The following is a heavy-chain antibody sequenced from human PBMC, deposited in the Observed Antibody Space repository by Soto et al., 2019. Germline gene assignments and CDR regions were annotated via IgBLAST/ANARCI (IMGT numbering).Heavy chain of an antibody. CDR2: IVVGSGNT. J-gene: IGHJ6*03. Sequence: SVKVSCKASGFTFTSSAMQWVRQARGQRLEWIGWIVVGSGNTNYAQKFQERVTITRGMSTSTAYMELSSLRSEDTAVYYCNYADYYYYMDFWGKGTTVTVSS. V-gene: IGHV1-58*02. CDR3: NYADYYYYMDF. CDR1: GFTFTSSA. D-gene: IGHD1-7*01.